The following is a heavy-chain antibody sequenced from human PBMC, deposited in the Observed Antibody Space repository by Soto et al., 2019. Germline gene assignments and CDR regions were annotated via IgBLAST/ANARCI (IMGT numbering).Heavy chain of an antibody. D-gene: IGHD3-16*01. J-gene: IGHJ4*02. CDR1: GFTFSSYS. V-gene: IGHV3-48*01. Sequence: GGSLRLSCAASGFTFSSYSLNWVRQAPGKGLEWVSYITSSGSTYYADSVKGRFTISRDKSKNTLYLQMSSLRVEDTAVYYCARDGAPGIDYWGQGTLVTVSS. CDR2: ITSSGST. CDR3: ARDGAPGIDY.